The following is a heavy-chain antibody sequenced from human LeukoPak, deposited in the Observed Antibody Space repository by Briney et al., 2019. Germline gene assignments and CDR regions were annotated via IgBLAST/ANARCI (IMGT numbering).Heavy chain of an antibody. Sequence: SETLSLTCTVSGGSISSYYWSWIRQPPGKGLEWIGYIYYSGSTNYNPSLKSWVTISVDTSKNQFSLKLSSVTAADTAVYYCARGRIAAAGTGPYYYGMDVWGQGTTVTVSS. J-gene: IGHJ6*02. CDR1: GGSISSYY. CDR3: ARGRIAAAGTGPYYYGMDV. D-gene: IGHD6-13*01. V-gene: IGHV4-59*01. CDR2: IYYSGST.